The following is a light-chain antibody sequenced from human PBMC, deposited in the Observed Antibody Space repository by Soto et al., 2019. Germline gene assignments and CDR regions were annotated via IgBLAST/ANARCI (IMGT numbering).Light chain of an antibody. V-gene: IGKV3-11*01. J-gene: IGKJ4*01. CDR2: DAS. Sequence: VMTQSPDTLSASPGERVSLSCRASQSVNHNLAWYHQKPGQAPRLLIYDASNRATGTPARFSGSGSGTDFTLTISSLEPEDSAVYYCQQRYVWLTFGGGTKVDIK. CDR1: QSVNHN. CDR3: QQRYVWLT.